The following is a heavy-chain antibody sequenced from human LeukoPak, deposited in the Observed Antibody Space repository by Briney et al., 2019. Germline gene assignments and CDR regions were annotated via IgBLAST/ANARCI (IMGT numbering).Heavy chain of an antibody. J-gene: IGHJ5*02. CDR1: GFTFNNYE. Sequence: WGSLRLSCAVSGFTFNNYEMNRVRQAPGKGLEWISYITSSASPIYYADSVKGRFTISRDNAKNSLYLQMNSLRVEDTAVYYCARSSSGSPRNWFDPWGQGTLVTVSS. V-gene: IGHV3-48*03. CDR2: ITSSASPI. CDR3: ARSSSGSPRNWFDP. D-gene: IGHD1-26*01.